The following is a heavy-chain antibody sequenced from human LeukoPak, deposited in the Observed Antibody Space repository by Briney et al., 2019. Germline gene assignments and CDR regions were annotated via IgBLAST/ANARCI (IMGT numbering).Heavy chain of an antibody. V-gene: IGHV1-69*06. J-gene: IGHJ3*02. Sequence: ASVKVSCKASGGTFNSYAISWVRQAPGQGLEWMGGIIPIFGTANYAQKFQGRVTITANKSTSTAYMELSSLRSEDTAVYYCARAMAVVAAKDAFDIWGQGTMVTVSS. CDR1: GGTFNSYA. CDR2: IIPIFGTA. CDR3: ARAMAVVAAKDAFDI. D-gene: IGHD2-15*01.